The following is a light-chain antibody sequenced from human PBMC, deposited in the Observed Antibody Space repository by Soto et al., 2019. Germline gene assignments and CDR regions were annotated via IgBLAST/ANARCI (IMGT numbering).Light chain of an antibody. Sequence: EIVLTQSPATLSVSLGERATLSCRASQSINSNLAWYQQKPGQAPGLLMFRASIRAAGFPARFSGSGSGTEFNITISSLQSDDSAVYYCQQYNNWPRATFGGGTKVDIK. CDR1: QSINSN. J-gene: IGKJ4*01. CDR3: QQYNNWPRAT. CDR2: RAS. V-gene: IGKV3-15*01.